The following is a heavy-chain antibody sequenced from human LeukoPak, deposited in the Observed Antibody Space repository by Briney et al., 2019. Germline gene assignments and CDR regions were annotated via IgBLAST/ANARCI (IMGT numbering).Heavy chain of an antibody. J-gene: IGHJ6*03. Sequence: SETLSLTCAVYGGSFSGYYWSWIRQPPGKGLEWIGEINYSGSTNYNPSLKSRFTISVDTSKNQFSLKLRSVTAADTAVYYCARARITIFGVVIIGYMDVWGKGTTVTVSS. V-gene: IGHV4-34*01. CDR3: ARARITIFGVVIIGYMDV. CDR2: INYSGST. CDR1: GGSFSGYY. D-gene: IGHD3-3*01.